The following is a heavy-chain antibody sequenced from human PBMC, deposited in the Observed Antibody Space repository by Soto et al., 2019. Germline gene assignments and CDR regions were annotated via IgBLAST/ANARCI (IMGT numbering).Heavy chain of an antibody. V-gene: IGHV1-18*01. Sequence: QVQLVQSGAEVKKPGASVTVSCKTSGYTFSNYGINWVRQAPGQGLEWMGWISGYNGNTNYAQTGQGRVTMATNTSTGTVYMGLGNLKSDGPALYYLSEFFMVGGLFDPNYLYGIEVRGQGTTVTVSS. D-gene: IGHD3-10*02. J-gene: IGHJ6*02. CDR2: ISGYNGNT. CDR3: SEFFMVGGLFDPNYLYGIEV. CDR1: GYTFSNYG.